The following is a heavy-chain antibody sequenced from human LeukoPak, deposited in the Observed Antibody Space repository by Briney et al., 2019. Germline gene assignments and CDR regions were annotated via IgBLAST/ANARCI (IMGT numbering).Heavy chain of an antibody. CDR2: IRNKPNSYTT. CDR3: TRVRSGSSNWFDP. Sequence: GRSLRLSCAASGFTFSDDYMDWVRQAPGKVPEWVGRIRNKPNSYTTEYATSVKGRFTISRDDSKNSVYLQMDSLKTEDTAMYFCTRVRSGSSNWFDPWGQGTLVTVSS. V-gene: IGHV3-72*01. D-gene: IGHD3-10*01. CDR1: GFTFSDDY. J-gene: IGHJ5*02.